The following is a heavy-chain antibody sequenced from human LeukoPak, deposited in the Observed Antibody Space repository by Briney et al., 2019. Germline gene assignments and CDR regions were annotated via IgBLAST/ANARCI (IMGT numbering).Heavy chain of an antibody. CDR1: GGSISSSSYY. V-gene: IGHV4-39*01. CDR3: ARRSSGIAARRDFDD. J-gene: IGHJ4*02. Sequence: SETLSLTCTVSGGSISSSSYYWGWIRQPPGKGLEWIGSIYYSGSTYYNPSLKSRVTISVDTSKNQFSLKLSSVTAADTAVYYCARRSSGIAARRDFDDWGQGTLVTVSS. D-gene: IGHD6-6*01. CDR2: IYYSGST.